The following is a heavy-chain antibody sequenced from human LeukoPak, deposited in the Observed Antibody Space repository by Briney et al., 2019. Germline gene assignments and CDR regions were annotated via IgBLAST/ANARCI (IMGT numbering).Heavy chain of an antibody. CDR2: INHSGST. CDR1: GGSFSGYY. V-gene: IGHV4-34*01. Sequence: PSETLSLTCAVYGGSFSGYYWSWIRQPPGKGLEWIGEINHSGSTNYNPSLKSRVTISVDTSKNQFSLKLSSVTAADTAVYYCARPRRWFDPWGQGTLVTVSS. CDR3: ARPRRWFDP. J-gene: IGHJ5*02.